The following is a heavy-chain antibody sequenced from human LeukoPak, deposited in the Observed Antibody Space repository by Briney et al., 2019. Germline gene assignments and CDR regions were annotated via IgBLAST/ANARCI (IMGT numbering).Heavy chain of an antibody. CDR3: ARAGGPPNTAFDY. V-gene: IGHV4-31*03. CDR2: IYYSGST. J-gene: IGHJ4*02. CDR1: GGSISSGGYY. D-gene: IGHD3-16*01. Sequence: PSETLSLTCTVSGGSISSGGYYWSWIRQHPGKGLEWIGYIYYSGSTYYNPSLKSRVTISVDTSKNQFSLKLSSVTAADTAVYYCARAGGPPNTAFDYRGQGTLVTVSS.